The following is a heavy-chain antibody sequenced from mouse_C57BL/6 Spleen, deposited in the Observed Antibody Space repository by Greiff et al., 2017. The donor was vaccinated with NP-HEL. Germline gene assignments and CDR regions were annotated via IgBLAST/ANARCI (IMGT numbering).Heavy chain of an antibody. J-gene: IGHJ2*01. D-gene: IGHD2-5*01. CDR2: INPNYGTT. CDR3: ARGAYYSNLYYFDY. CDR1: GYSFTDYN. Sequence: EVQVVESGPELVKPGASVKISCKASGYSFTDYNMNWVKQSNGKSLEWIGVINPNYGTTSYNQKFKGKATLTVDQSSSTAYMQLNSLTSEDSAVYYCARGAYYSNLYYFDYWGQGTTLTVSS. V-gene: IGHV1-39*01.